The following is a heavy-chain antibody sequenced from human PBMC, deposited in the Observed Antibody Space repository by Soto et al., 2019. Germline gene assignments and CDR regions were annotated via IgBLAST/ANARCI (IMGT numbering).Heavy chain of an antibody. V-gene: IGHV4-59*01. J-gene: IGHJ6*02. Sequence: SDTLYLTCIVSGGSIRYYFWTWIRQSPGRGLEWIGYISSSGTVKYNSSLKSRVTISLDRSRNQFSLKLSSVTAADTAVYFCARDRKLELPGNYYYYGMDVWGQGTTVTVSS. CDR1: GGSIRYYF. CDR2: ISSSGTV. CDR3: ARDRKLELPGNYYYYGMDV. D-gene: IGHD1-7*01.